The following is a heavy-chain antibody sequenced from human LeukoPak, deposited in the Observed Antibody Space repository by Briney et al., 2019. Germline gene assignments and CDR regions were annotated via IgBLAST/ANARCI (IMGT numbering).Heavy chain of an antibody. D-gene: IGHD3-9*01. V-gene: IGHV3-48*03. CDR1: GFTFSSYE. J-gene: IGHJ3*02. Sequence: GGSLRLSCAASGFTFSSYEMNWVRQAPGKGLEWVSYISSSGSTIYYADSVKGRFTISRDNAKNSLYLQMNSLRAENTAVYYCARDRNYYDILTGSLHDAFDIWGQGTMVTVSS. CDR3: ARDRNYYDILTGSLHDAFDI. CDR2: ISSSGSTI.